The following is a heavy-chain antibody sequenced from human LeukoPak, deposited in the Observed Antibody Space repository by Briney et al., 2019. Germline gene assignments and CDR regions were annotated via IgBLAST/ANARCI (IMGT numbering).Heavy chain of an antibody. Sequence: GESLKISCKGSGYSFTSYWISWVRQMPGKGLEWMGIIYPGDSDTRYSPSFQGQVTISADKSISTAYLQWSSLKASDTAMYYCARREGEVGATNPLDYWGQGILVTVSS. J-gene: IGHJ4*02. CDR2: IYPGDSDT. CDR1: GYSFTSYW. CDR3: ARREGEVGATNPLDY. D-gene: IGHD1-26*01. V-gene: IGHV5-51*01.